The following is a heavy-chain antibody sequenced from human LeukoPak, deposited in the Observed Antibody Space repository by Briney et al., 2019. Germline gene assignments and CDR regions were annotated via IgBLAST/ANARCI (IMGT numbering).Heavy chain of an antibody. CDR3: AKDAQRGFDYSNSLDK. J-gene: IGHJ4*02. CDR1: GFTFSHYG. D-gene: IGHD4-11*01. CDR2: IWSDGTNR. V-gene: IGHV3-33*06. Sequence: QSGRSLRLSCAPSGFTFSHYGMHWVRQAPGKGVEGVAVIWSDGTNRYYGDPVKGRFPISRDNFQRTVYLQMNSLSAEETAVYYCAKDAQRGFDYSNSLDKWGQGTLVTVSS.